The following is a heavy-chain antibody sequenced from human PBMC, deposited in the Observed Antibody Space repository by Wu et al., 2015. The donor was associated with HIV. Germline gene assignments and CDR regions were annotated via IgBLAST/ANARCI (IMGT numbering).Heavy chain of an antibody. Sequence: VQLRASRGAGGRRSPSGPTVEVLRKTSGYTFTDHYIHWVRQAPGQGPEWMGWIRPNTGGTSLAQIFQGRVTLTRDTSIRTAYMEVNSLTSDDTAVYFCARGGTENTDYLFLEYWGQGTLVTVSS. D-gene: IGHD4-11*01. CDR1: GYTFTDHY. V-gene: IGHV1-2*02. CDR3: ARGGTENTDYLFLEY. CDR2: IRPNTGGT. J-gene: IGHJ4*02.